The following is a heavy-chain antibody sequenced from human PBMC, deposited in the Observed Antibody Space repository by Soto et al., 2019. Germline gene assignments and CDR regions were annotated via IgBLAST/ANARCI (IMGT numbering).Heavy chain of an antibody. CDR2: INTNTGNP. J-gene: IGHJ6*02. CDR1: GYTFTSYA. Sequence: GASVKVSCKASGYTFTSYAMNWVRQAPGQGLEWMGWINTNTGNPTYAQGFTGRFVFSLDTSVSTAYLQICSLKAEDTAVYYCARDFSEGKAATPYYYYYSMDVWGQGTTVTVS. CDR3: ARDFSEGKAATPYYYYYSMDV. D-gene: IGHD2-2*01. V-gene: IGHV7-4-1*01.